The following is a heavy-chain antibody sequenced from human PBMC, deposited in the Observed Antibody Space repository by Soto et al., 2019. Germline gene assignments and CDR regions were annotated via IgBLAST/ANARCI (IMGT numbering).Heavy chain of an antibody. D-gene: IGHD2-21*02. CDR2: ISGNNGNT. J-gene: IGHJ3*02. V-gene: IGHV1-18*01. CDR1: GYNFNNYG. CDR3: VRRVVTTLDDAFDI. Sequence: QVQLVQSGPEVKKPGASVTLSCKASGYNFNNYGISWVRQAPGQGLEWMGWISGNNGNTKYGQKFQGRVPLTTDSSTSTAYMEMRSLRSDDTADYYCVRRVVTTLDDAFDIWGPGTRVTVSS.